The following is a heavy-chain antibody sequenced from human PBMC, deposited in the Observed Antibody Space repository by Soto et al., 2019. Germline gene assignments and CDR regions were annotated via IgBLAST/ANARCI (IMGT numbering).Heavy chain of an antibody. Sequence: SETRSLACTVAGGSISGYYWSWIRQPPGKGLEWIGYIYYSGSTNYNPSLKSRVNISVDTSKNQFSLKLSSVTAADTAVYYCARGLSGRVLFTWFDPWGQGTLVTVS. V-gene: IGHV4-59*01. CDR3: ARGLSGRVLFTWFDP. CDR2: IYYSGST. J-gene: IGHJ5*02. D-gene: IGHD3-16*01. CDR1: GGSISGYY.